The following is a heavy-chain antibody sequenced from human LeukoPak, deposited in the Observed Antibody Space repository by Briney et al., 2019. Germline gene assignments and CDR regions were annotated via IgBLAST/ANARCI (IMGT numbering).Heavy chain of an antibody. J-gene: IGHJ3*02. Sequence: PGGSLRLSCAASGFTFSSYWMHWVRQAPGKGLVWVSRVYSDGSSTSYEGSVKGRFTISRDNAKSTLYLQMNSLRAEDTAVYYCARGITIFGVVNDAFDIWGQGTTVTVSS. V-gene: IGHV3-74*01. D-gene: IGHD3-3*01. CDR2: VYSDGSST. CDR3: ARGITIFGVVNDAFDI. CDR1: GFTFSSYW.